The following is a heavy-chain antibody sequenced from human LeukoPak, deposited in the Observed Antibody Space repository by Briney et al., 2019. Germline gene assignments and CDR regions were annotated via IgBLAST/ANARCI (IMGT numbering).Heavy chain of an antibody. CDR1: GFTFSSYG. J-gene: IGHJ4*02. CDR2: IRYDGSNK. CDR3: ANFKGY. V-gene: IGHV3-30*02. Sequence: GESQKISCAASGFTFSSYGMHWVRQAPGKGLEWVAFIRYDGSNKYYADSVKGRFTISRDNSKNTLYLQMNSLRAEDTAVYYCANFKGYWGQGTLVTVSS.